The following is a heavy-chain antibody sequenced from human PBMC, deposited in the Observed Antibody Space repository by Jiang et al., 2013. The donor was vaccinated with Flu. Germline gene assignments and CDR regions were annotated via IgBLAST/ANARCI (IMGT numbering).Heavy chain of an antibody. Sequence: VQLVESGGGVVQPGRSLRLSCAASGFTFSSYAMHWVRQAPGKGLEWVAVISYDGSNKYYADSVKGRFTIFRDNSKNTLYLLINSLRAEDTAVYYCAKDGIPWQINGHYWGQGTLVTVSS. V-gene: IGHV3-30*04. D-gene: IGHD1-26*01. CDR3: AKDGIPWQINGHY. J-gene: IGHJ4*02. CDR1: GFTFSSYA. CDR2: ISYDGSNK.